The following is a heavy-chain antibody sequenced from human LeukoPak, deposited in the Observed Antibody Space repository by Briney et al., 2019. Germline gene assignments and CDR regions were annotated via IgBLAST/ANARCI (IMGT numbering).Heavy chain of an antibody. V-gene: IGHV3-23*01. Sequence: GGSLRLSCAAFGFTFRSFAVTWVRQAPGKGLEWVSVISGSGDSTYYADSVKGRFTISRDNSKNTLYLQMNSLRAEDTAIYYCTKGSVLTIFGMAWHAFDIWGQGTMVTVSP. CDR2: ISGSGDST. CDR3: TKGSVLTIFGMAWHAFDI. D-gene: IGHD3-3*01. CDR1: GFTFRSFA. J-gene: IGHJ3*02.